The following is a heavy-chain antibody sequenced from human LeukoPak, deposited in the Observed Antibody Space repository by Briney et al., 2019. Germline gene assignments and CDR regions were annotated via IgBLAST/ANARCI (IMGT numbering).Heavy chain of an antibody. V-gene: IGHV4-59*08. Sequence: SETLSLTCTVSGGSISSYYWSWLRQPPGKGLEWIGYIYYSGSTNYNPSLKSRVTISVDTSKNQFSLKLSSVTAADTAVYYCARLHYGGNYGYYYYYMDVWGKGTTATVSS. D-gene: IGHD4-23*01. J-gene: IGHJ6*03. CDR1: GGSISSYY. CDR3: ARLHYGGNYGYYYYYMDV. CDR2: IYYSGST.